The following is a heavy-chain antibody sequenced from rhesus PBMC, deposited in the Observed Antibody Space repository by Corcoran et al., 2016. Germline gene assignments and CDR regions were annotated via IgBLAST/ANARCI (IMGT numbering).Heavy chain of an antibody. Sequence: QVQLQESGPGLVKPSETLSLTGTAPGGSIRERSYWGWFPQAPRKGLEWMGRIYVTGGSTNYNPSLKSRVPISSDTSKNQFSLKLSSVTAADTAVYYCARDGYYSGSYYAYWGQGVLVTVSS. CDR3: ARDGYYSGSYYAY. D-gene: IGHD3-16*01. J-gene: IGHJ4*01. CDR1: GGSIRERSY. CDR2: IYVTGGST. V-gene: IGHV4-160*01.